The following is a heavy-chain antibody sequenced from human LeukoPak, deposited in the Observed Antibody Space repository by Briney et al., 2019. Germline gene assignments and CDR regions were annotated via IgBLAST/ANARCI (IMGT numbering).Heavy chain of an antibody. V-gene: IGHV3-23*01. J-gene: IGHJ4*02. CDR3: AKDMRTLDYFDY. CDR1: GFTFNNYG. Sequence: GGSLRLSCAASGFTFNNYGMSWVRQAPGKGLEWVSGISGGGGNTYYADSVKGRFTISRDNSKKTLYLQMNSLKAEDTAIYYCAKDMRTLDYFDYWGQGTLVTVSS. CDR2: ISGGGGNT. D-gene: IGHD1-1*01.